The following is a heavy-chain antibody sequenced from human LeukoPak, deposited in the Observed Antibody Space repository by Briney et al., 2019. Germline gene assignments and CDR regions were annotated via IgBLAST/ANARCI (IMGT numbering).Heavy chain of an antibody. D-gene: IGHD3-22*01. CDR1: GGSFSGYY. Sequence: SETLSLTCAVYGGSFSGYYWSWIRQPPGKGLEWIGEINHSGSTNYNPSLKSRVTISVDTSKSQFSLKLSSVTAADTAVYYCARDLYYYDSSGYSYYFDYWGQGTLVTVSS. CDR3: ARDLYYYDSSGYSYYFDY. V-gene: IGHV4-34*01. J-gene: IGHJ4*02. CDR2: INHSGST.